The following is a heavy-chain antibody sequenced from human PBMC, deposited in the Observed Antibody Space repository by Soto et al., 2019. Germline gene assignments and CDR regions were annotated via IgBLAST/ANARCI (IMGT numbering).Heavy chain of an antibody. D-gene: IGHD3-16*01. CDR2: IYWDDDK. Sequence: QITLKESGPTLVKPTQTLTLTCTFSGFSLSTSGVSVGWIRQPPGKALEWLALIYWDDDKRYSPSLKSRLTITKDTSKNQVVLTMTDMDPVDTATYFCAHWPYDTTDRDAFDFWGQGTMVTVSS. J-gene: IGHJ3*01. CDR3: AHWPYDTTDRDAFDF. CDR1: GFSLSTSGVS. V-gene: IGHV2-5*02.